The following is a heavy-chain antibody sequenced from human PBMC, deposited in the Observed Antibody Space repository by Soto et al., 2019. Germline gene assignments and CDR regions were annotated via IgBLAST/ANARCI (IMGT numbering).Heavy chain of an antibody. D-gene: IGHD4-17*01. CDR1: GGSINSGGYY. J-gene: IGHJ3*02. V-gene: IGHV4-31*03. Sequence: SETLSLTCSVSGGSINSGGYYWSWNRQHPGKGLEWIGYIYYSGRTYYNPSLQSRVTISVDTSKSQFSLRLNSVTAADTAMYYCARGFYGDVFDIWGQGTMVT. CDR2: IYYSGRT. CDR3: ARGFYGDVFDI.